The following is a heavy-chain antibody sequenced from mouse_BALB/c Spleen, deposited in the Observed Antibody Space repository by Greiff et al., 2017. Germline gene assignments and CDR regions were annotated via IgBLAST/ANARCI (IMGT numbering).Heavy chain of an antibody. Sequence: EVKLMESGGGLVQPGGSLKLSCAASGFTFSSYTMSWVRQTPEKRLEWVAYISNGGGSTYYPDTVKGRFTISRDNAKNTLYLQMSSLKSEDTAMYYCARGGGNQHYFDYWGQGTTLTVSS. CDR3: ARGGGNQHYFDY. J-gene: IGHJ2*01. CDR2: ISNGGGST. V-gene: IGHV5-12-2*01. D-gene: IGHD2-1*01. CDR1: GFTFSSYT.